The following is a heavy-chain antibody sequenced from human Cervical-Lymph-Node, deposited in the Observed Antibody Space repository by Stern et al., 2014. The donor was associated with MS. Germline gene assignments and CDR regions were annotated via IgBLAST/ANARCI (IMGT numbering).Heavy chain of an antibody. CDR2: IDWDSEK. Sequence: SGPALVNPTQTLPLTCTFSGFSLATVGMCVGWILQPPGEALGWLARIDWDSEKYYNTSLRTRLTISKGTSKNQVVLKMTNVDPVDTATYYCARMREGYFDSWGQGTLVVVSS. CDR1: GFSLATVGMC. J-gene: IGHJ4*02. D-gene: IGHD1-26*01. CDR3: ARMREGYFDS. V-gene: IGHV2-70*11.